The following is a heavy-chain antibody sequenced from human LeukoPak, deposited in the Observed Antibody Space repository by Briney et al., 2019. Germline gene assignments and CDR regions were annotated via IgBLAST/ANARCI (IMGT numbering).Heavy chain of an antibody. D-gene: IGHD3-3*01. CDR1: GGSISSYY. V-gene: IGHV4-59*01. J-gene: IGHJ4*02. Sequence: SETLSLTCTVSGGSISSYYWSWIRQPPGKGLEWIGHIYYSGSTNYNPSLKSRVTISVDTSKNQFSLKLSSVTAADTAVYYCARGAQRRYYDFWSGSPGVYYFDYWGQGTLVTVSS. CDR2: IYYSGST. CDR3: ARGAQRRYYDFWSGSPGVYYFDY.